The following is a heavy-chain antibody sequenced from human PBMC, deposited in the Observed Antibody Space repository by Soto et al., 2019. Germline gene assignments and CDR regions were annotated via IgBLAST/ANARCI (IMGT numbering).Heavy chain of an antibody. CDR1: GYTFTANY. Sequence: ASVKVSCKTSGYTFTANYMHWVRQAPGQGLEWMALINPTTGGTNYAQKFQGRVTMTWDTSISTAYLELSRLTSGDTAIYYCATGYCSSIGCSHYFDYWGQGTLVTVSS. D-gene: IGHD2-2*01. V-gene: IGHV1-2*02. J-gene: IGHJ4*02. CDR2: INPTTGGT. CDR3: ATGYCSSIGCSHYFDY.